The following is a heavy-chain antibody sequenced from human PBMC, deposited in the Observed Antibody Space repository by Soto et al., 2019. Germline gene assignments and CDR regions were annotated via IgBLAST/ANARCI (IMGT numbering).Heavy chain of an antibody. V-gene: IGHV1-2*04. CDR2: INPNSGGT. D-gene: IGHD6-13*01. CDR1: GYTFTGYY. J-gene: IGHJ5*02. Sequence: ASVKVSCKASGYTFTGYYMHWVRQAPGQGLEWMGWINPNSGGTNYAQKFQGWVTMTRDTSISTAYMELSRLRSDDTAVYYCAREIAAAAKWFDPWGQGTLVTVS. CDR3: AREIAAAAKWFDP.